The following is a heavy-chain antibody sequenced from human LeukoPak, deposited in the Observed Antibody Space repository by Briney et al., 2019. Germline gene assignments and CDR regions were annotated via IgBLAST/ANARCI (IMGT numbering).Heavy chain of an antibody. Sequence: PGGSPRLSCAASGFTFSSYAMSWVRQAPGKGLEWVSAISGSGGSTYYADSVKGRFTISRDNSKNTLYLQMNSLRAEDTAVYYCAKGSTSTVTPTDYWGQGTLVTVSS. V-gene: IGHV3-23*01. CDR3: AKGSTSTVTPTDY. CDR2: ISGSGGST. CDR1: GFTFSSYA. D-gene: IGHD4-17*01. J-gene: IGHJ4*02.